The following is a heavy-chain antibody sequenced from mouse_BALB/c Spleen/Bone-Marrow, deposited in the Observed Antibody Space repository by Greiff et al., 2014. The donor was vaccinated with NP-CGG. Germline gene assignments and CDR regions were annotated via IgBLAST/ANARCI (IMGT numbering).Heavy chain of an antibody. Sequence: VNVVESGPGLVAPSQSLSITCTVSGFSLTDYGVSWIRQPPGKGLEWLGVIWGGGITYYNPPLKSRLSISKDNSKSQVFLKMYSLQTDDTAMYYCAKLNWDEGDYWGQGTTLTVSS. V-gene: IGHV2-6-5*01. D-gene: IGHD4-1*01. J-gene: IGHJ2*01. CDR1: GFSLTDYG. CDR2: IWGGGIT. CDR3: AKLNWDEGDY.